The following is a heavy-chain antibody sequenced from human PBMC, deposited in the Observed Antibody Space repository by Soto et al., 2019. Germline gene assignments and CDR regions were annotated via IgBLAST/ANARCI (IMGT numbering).Heavy chain of an antibody. Sequence: QLQLQESGPGLVKTSQTLSLACTVSGGSFSSGGYYWSWIRQHPGKGMEWIGYIYYSGSTYYNPSPKSRITISLETSKNQFALELSSVTAADTAVYYCARASSFSGDHAYWGQGTMVTVSS. CDR2: IYYSGST. CDR1: GGSFSSGGYY. D-gene: IGHD2-21*02. J-gene: IGHJ4*02. CDR3: ARASSFSGDHAY. V-gene: IGHV4-31*03.